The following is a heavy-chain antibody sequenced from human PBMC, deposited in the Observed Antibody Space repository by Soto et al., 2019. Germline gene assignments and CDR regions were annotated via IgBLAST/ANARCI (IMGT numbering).Heavy chain of an antibody. CDR1: GFTLSGYA. CDR3: TRRARPDFYYMAV. V-gene: IGHV3-64*01. Sequence: EVQLAESGGGLAQPGGSLRLSCAASGFTLSGYAMDWVRQAPGKGLEYVSGISSNGVGTYYANSVQGRFTISRDNSKNTVYLQMGSVRPEDVAVYYCTRRARPDFYYMAVWGKGTTVTVSS. J-gene: IGHJ6*03. D-gene: IGHD6-6*01. CDR2: ISSNGVGT.